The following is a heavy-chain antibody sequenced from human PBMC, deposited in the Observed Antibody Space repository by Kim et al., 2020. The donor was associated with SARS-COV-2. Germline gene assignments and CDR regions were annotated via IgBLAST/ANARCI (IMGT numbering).Heavy chain of an antibody. Sequence: GESLKISCKGSGYSFTSYWIGWVRQMPGKGLEWMGIIYPGDSDTRYSPSFQGQVTISADKSISTAYLQWSSLKASDTAMYYCARRGFGDGYTSSYWYFDLWGRGTLVTVSS. CDR2: IYPGDSDT. D-gene: IGHD3-10*01. J-gene: IGHJ2*01. CDR3: ARRGFGDGYTSSYWYFDL. CDR1: GYSFTSYW. V-gene: IGHV5-51*01.